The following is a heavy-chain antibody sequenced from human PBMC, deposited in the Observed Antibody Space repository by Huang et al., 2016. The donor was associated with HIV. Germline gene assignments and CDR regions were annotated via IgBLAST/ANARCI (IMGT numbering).Heavy chain of an antibody. Sequence: QVQLQESGPGPVKPSQTLSLTCTVSGDSLSIGGYLWSGRRQSPGKGLECIGSSYYTVTTSYNPSLRSRVTMSVDTSKNQFSLRLTSVTAEDTAVYYCARDRITQCNGGRCYSDWSDPWGQGTLVIVSS. D-gene: IGHD2-15*01. CDR2: SYYTVTT. J-gene: IGHJ5*02. CDR1: GDSLSIGGYL. V-gene: IGHV4-30-4*08. CDR3: ARDRITQCNGGRCYSDWSDP.